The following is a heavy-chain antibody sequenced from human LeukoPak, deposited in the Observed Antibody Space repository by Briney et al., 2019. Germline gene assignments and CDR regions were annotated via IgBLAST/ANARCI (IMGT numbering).Heavy chain of an antibody. J-gene: IGHJ4*02. CDR1: GGSISSGGYY. D-gene: IGHD3-22*01. CDR2: IYYSGST. V-gene: IGHV4-31*03. CDR3: AREHYYDSSGSYCFDY. Sequence: PSQTLSLTCTVSGGSISSGGYYWNWIRQHPGKGLEWIGYIYYSGSTYYNPSLKSRVTISVDTSKNQFSLKLSSVTAADTAVHYCAREHYYDSSGSYCFDYWGQGTLVTVSS.